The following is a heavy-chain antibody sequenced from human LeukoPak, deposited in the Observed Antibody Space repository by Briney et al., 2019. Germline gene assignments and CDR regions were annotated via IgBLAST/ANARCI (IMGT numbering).Heavy chain of an antibody. Sequence: SETLSLTCTVSGGSISSGSYYWSWIRQPAGKGLEWIGRIYTSGSTNYNPSLKSRVTISVDTSKSQFSLKLSSVTAADTAVYYCASCSSTNCYWGQGTLVTVSS. CDR1: GGSISSGSYY. J-gene: IGHJ4*02. CDR3: ASCSSTNCY. D-gene: IGHD2-2*01. V-gene: IGHV4-61*02. CDR2: IYTSGST.